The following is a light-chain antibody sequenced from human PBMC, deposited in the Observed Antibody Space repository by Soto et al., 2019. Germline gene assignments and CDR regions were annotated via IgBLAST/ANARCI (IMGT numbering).Light chain of an antibody. V-gene: IGKV3-11*01. CDR3: QQRSDWWT. Sequence: EIVLTQSPATLSLSPGERATLSCRASQSVSSYLAWYQHKPGQAPRLLIYDASNRATGIPARFSGSGSGTDFTHTISRREHEDFAVYYCQQRSDWWTFGQGTKVEIK. CDR2: DAS. J-gene: IGKJ1*01. CDR1: QSVSSY.